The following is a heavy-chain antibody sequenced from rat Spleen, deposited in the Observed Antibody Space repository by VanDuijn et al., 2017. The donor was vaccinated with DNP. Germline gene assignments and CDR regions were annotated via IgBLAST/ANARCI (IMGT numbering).Heavy chain of an antibody. V-gene: IGHV5-20*01. J-gene: IGHJ3*01. D-gene: IGHD1-11*01. CDR3: ARGYSGGDWFAY. CDR1: GFTFSDYY. Sequence: EVYLVESGGGLVQPGRSLKLSCAASGFTFSDYYTAWVRQAPTKGLEWVASITSGGSTYYRDSVKGRFTISRDNAKSSLYLQMDSLRSEDTATYYCARGYSGGDWFAYWGQGTLVTVSS. CDR2: ITSGGST.